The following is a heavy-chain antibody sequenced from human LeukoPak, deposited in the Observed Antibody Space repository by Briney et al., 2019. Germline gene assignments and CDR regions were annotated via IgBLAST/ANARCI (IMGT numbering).Heavy chain of an antibody. CDR3: AKSYNGYESKPDY. Sequence: GGSLRLSCAASGLTFSSYAMSWVRQAPGKGLEWVSSISNSGGRTFYTDSVKGRFTISRDNSKITLYLQMNSLRAEDTAVYYCAKSYNGYESKPDYWGQGTLVTVSS. CDR2: ISNSGGRT. J-gene: IGHJ4*02. CDR1: GLTFSSYA. V-gene: IGHV3-23*01. D-gene: IGHD5-12*01.